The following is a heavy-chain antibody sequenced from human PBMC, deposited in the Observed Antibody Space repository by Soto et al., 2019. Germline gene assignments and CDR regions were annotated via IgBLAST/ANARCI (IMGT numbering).Heavy chain of an antibody. CDR1: GFTFSDFH. D-gene: IGHD1-26*01. J-gene: IGHJ6*02. Sequence: GGSLRLSCAASGFTFSDFHMSWIRQAPGKGLEWISYIYRGDSTVYYADSAKGRFTISRDNAKNSLYLQMNSLRVEDAAVYYCAKRIVGTTGHAMDVWGQGTTVTVSS. CDR3: AKRIVGTTGHAMDV. CDR2: IYRGDSTV. V-gene: IGHV3-11*01.